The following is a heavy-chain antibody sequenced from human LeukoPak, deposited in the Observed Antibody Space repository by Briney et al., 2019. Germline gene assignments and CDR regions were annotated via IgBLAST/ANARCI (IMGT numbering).Heavy chain of an antibody. V-gene: IGHV4-34*01. CDR3: ARQNYGSAPLRH. CDR1: GNSFGDYY. Sequence: SETLSLTCTVSGNSFGDYYWSWIRQPPGKGLEWIGEINHSGSTNYNPSLMSRVTISVDTSKNQFSLKLSSVTAADTAVYFCARQNYGSAPLRHWGQGTLVTVSS. D-gene: IGHD3-10*01. J-gene: IGHJ4*02. CDR2: INHSGST.